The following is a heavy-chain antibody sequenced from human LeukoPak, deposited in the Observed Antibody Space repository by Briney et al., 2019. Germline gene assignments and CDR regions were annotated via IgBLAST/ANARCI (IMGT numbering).Heavy chain of an antibody. J-gene: IGHJ5*02. CDR2: IYYSGST. V-gene: IGHV4-59*11. D-gene: IGHD3-3*01. CDR3: ARAGITIFGVVSEGFDP. Sequence: SETLSLTCTVSGGSISSHYRSWIRQPPGKGLEWIGYIYYSGSTNYNPSLKSRVTISVDTSKNQFSLKLSSVTAADTAVYYCARAGITIFGVVSEGFDPWGQGTLVTVSS. CDR1: GGSISSHY.